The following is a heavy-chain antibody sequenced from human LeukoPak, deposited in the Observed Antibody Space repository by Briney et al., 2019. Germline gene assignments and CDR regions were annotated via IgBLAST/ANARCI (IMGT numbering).Heavy chain of an antibody. CDR2: LNPNSGNT. CDR1: GYTFTSCD. Sequence: GASVKVSCKASGYTFTSCDINWVRQATGQGLEWMGWLNPNSGNTGYAQKFQGRVTITRNTSINTVYMELSSLRSEDTAVYYCARMAVSGRDNWFDPWGQGSLVTVSS. V-gene: IGHV1-8*03. CDR3: ARMAVSGRDNWFDP. D-gene: IGHD6-19*01. J-gene: IGHJ5*02.